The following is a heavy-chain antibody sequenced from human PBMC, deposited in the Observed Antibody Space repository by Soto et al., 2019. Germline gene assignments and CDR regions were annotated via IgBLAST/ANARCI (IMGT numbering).Heavy chain of an antibody. CDR3: ARAPDIVVVPAARDFDY. CDR1: GGSFSGYY. Sequence: SETLSLTCAVYGGSFSGYYWSWIRQPPGKGLEWIGEINHSGSTNYNPSLKSRVTISVDTSKNQFSLKLSSVTAADTAVYYCARAPDIVVVPAARDFDYWGQGTLVTVSS. D-gene: IGHD2-2*01. J-gene: IGHJ4*02. V-gene: IGHV4-34*01. CDR2: INHSGST.